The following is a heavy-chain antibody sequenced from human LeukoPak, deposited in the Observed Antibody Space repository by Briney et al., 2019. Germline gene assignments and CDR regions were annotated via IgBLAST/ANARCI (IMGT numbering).Heavy chain of an antibody. CDR3: ARRVVVPAAIGWLDP. D-gene: IGHD2-2*02. Sequence: SETLSLTCTVSGGSISSYYWSWIRQPPGKGLEWIGYIYYSGSTNYNPSLKSRVTISVDTSKNQFSLKLSSVTAADTAVYYCARRVVVPAAIGWLDPWGQGTLVTVSS. CDR2: IYYSGST. J-gene: IGHJ5*02. V-gene: IGHV4-59*01. CDR1: GGSISSYY.